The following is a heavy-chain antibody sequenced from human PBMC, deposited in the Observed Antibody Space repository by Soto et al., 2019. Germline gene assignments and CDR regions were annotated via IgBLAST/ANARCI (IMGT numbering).Heavy chain of an antibody. CDR1: GFTFSNYA. CDR2: ISINRGTT. J-gene: IGHJ4*02. CDR3: ARRDPTTDLDY. V-gene: IGHV3-64*01. Sequence: EVQLVESGGGLVQPGGSLRLSCAASGFTFSNYAMHWVRQAPGKGLEYVSAISINRGTTYYANSVKGRFTISRDNSKNTLYLQMGSLRSEDMAVYFCARRDPTTDLDYWGQGTLVTVSS. D-gene: IGHD4-17*01.